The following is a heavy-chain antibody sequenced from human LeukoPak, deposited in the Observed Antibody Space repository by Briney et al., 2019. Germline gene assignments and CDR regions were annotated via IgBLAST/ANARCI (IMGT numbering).Heavy chain of an antibody. D-gene: IGHD3-22*01. CDR2: IYYSGST. Sequence: SSETLSLTCTVSGGSISSSSYYWGWIRQPPGKGLEWIGSIYYSGSTYYNPSLKSRVTISVDTSKNQFSLKLSSVTAADTAMYYCARHEVKTYDSSAPPRGAFDLWGPGTMVTVSS. V-gene: IGHV4-39*01. CDR3: ARHEVKTYDSSAPPRGAFDL. J-gene: IGHJ3*01. CDR1: GGSISSSSYY.